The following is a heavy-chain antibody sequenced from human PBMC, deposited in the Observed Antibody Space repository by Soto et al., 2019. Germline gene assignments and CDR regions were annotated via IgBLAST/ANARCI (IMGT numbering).Heavy chain of an antibody. CDR3: ARYFPLYGMDV. J-gene: IGHJ6*02. Sequence: GGSLRLSCAASGFTVSSNYMSWVRQAPGKGLEWVSVIYSGGSTCYADSVKGRFTISRDNSKNTLYLQMNSLRAEDTAVYYCARYFPLYGMDVWGQGTTVTVSS. CDR1: GFTVSSNY. D-gene: IGHD2-8*01. V-gene: IGHV3-53*01. CDR2: IYSGGST.